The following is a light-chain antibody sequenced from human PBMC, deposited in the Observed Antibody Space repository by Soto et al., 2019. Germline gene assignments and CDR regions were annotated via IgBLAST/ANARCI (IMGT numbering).Light chain of an antibody. CDR3: QQSYSTPWT. Sequence: DIQMTQSPSSLSASVGDRVTITCRASQSIDTYLNWYQQKPGKAPKLLIYAASSLQSGVPSRFSGSGSVTDFTLTISSLQPEDFATYYGQQSYSTPWTFGQGTKVEIK. V-gene: IGKV1-39*01. CDR2: AAS. J-gene: IGKJ1*01. CDR1: QSIDTY.